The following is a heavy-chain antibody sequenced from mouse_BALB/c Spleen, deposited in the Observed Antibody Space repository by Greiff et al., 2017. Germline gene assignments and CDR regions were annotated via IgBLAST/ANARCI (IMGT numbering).Heavy chain of an antibody. Sequence: EVKLMESGGDLVKPGGSLKLSCAASGFTFSSYGMSWVRQTPDKRLEWVATISSGGSYTYYPDSVKGRFTISRDNAKNTLYLQMSSLKSEDTAMYYCARQGGNYAMDYWGQGTSVTVSS. J-gene: IGHJ4*01. CDR3: ARQGGNYAMDY. CDR2: ISSGGSYT. CDR1: GFTFSSYG. V-gene: IGHV5-6*01.